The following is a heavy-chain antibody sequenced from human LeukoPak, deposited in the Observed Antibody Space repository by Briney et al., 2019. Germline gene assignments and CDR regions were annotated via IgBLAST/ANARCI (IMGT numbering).Heavy chain of an antibody. CDR2: INPNSGGT. V-gene: IGHV1-2*02. Sequence: ASVTVSFTSSGYTFTVYYMHWVRQAPGQGLEWMGWINPNSGGTNYAQKFQGRVTMTRDTSISTAYMELSRLRSDDTAVYYCARDSSGFWHGFDYWGQGTLVTVSS. D-gene: IGHD6-19*01. CDR3: ARDSSGFWHGFDY. J-gene: IGHJ4*02. CDR1: GYTFTVYY.